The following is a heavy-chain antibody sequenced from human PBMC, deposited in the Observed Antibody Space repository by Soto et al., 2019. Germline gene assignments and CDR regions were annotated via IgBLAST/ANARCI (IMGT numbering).Heavy chain of an antibody. CDR1: GGSISSGGYY. CDR2: IYYSGST. D-gene: IGHD3-9*01. CDR3: ARDQTILTGYYYYYYGMDV. J-gene: IGHJ6*02. Sequence: SETLSLTCTVSGGSISSGGYYWSWIRQHPGKGLEWIGYIYYSGSTYYNPSLKSRVTISVDTSKNQLSLKLSSVTAADTAVYYCARDQTILTGYYYYYYGMDVWGQGTTVTVSS. V-gene: IGHV4-31*03.